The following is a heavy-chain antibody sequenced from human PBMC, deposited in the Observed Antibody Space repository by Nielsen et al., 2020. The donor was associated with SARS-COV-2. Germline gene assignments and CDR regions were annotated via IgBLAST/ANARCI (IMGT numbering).Heavy chain of an antibody. CDR3: ARQLRFLEPPYYYYYYMDV. D-gene: IGHD3-3*01. V-gene: IGHV4-34*13. Sequence: WIRQPPGKGLEWIGEVSHSGSTYYNPSLKSRVTISVDTSKNQFSLKLSSVTAADTAVYYCARQLRFLEPPYYYYYYMDVWGKGTTVTVSS. J-gene: IGHJ6*03. CDR2: VSHSGST.